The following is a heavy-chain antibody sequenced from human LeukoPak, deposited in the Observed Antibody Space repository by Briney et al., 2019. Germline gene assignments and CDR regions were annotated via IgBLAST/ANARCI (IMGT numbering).Heavy chain of an antibody. Sequence: PGGSLTLSCSASGFTFSSYAMHWVRQAPGKGLEYVSAISSNGGSTYYADSVKGRFTISRDNSKNTLFLQMSSLRAEDTAVYYCVKGYCSSISCYGDYWGQGTLVTVSS. CDR3: VKGYCSSISCYGDY. J-gene: IGHJ4*02. CDR2: ISSNGGST. CDR1: GFTFSSYA. D-gene: IGHD2-2*01. V-gene: IGHV3-64D*09.